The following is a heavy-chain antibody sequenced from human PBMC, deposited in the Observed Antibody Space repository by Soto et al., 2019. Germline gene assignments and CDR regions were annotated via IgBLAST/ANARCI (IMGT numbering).Heavy chain of an antibody. Sequence: QVQLVQSGAEVKKPGASVKVSCKASGYTFTSYAMHWVRQAPGQRIAWMGWINAGNGNTKYSQKFQGRVTITRDTFASTAYMEMSSLRSEDTAVYYCATRGRSLGYYYGMDVWGQGTTVTVSS. J-gene: IGHJ6*02. CDR2: INAGNGNT. V-gene: IGHV1-3*01. D-gene: IGHD3-10*01. CDR3: ATRGRSLGYYYGMDV. CDR1: GYTFTSYA.